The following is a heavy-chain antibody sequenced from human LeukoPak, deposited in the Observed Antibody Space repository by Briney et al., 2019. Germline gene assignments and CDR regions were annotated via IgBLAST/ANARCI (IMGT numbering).Heavy chain of an antibody. V-gene: IGHV4-39*07. CDR3: ASGLLGNTYAPNAFNI. Sequence: KASETLSLTCTVSGGSISSSSYYWGWIRQPPGKGLEWIGSIYYSGSTYYNPSLKSRVTISLDTSKNQFSLKLSSVTAADTAAYYCASGLLGNTYAPNAFNIWGLGTMVTVSS. CDR2: IYYSGST. J-gene: IGHJ3*02. D-gene: IGHD5-18*01. CDR1: GGSISSSSYY.